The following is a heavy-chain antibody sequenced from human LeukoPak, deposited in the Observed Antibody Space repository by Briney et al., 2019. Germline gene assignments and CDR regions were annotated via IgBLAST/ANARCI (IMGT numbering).Heavy chain of an antibody. D-gene: IGHD1-26*01. CDR1: GFTFSSYG. CDR3: ARDDGATYRFDY. CDR2: IWYDGSNK. V-gene: IGHV3-33*01. Sequence: PGGSLRLSCAASGFTFSSYGMHWVRQAPGKGLEWVAVIWYDGSNKYYADSVKGRFTISRDNSKNTLYLQMNSLRAEETAVYYCARDDGATYRFDYWGQGTLVTVSS. J-gene: IGHJ4*02.